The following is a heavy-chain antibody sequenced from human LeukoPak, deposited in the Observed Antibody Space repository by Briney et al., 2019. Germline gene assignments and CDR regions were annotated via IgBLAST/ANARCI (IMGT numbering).Heavy chain of an antibody. J-gene: IGHJ4*02. V-gene: IGHV1-18*01. CDR3: ARDLGDCSSTSCPVSPR. D-gene: IGHD2-2*01. CDR2: ISAYNGNT. Sequence: ASVKVSCKASGYTFTSYGISWVRQAPGQGLEWMGWISAYNGNTNYAQKLQGRVTMTTDTSTSTAYMELRSLRSEDTAVYYCARDLGDCSSTSCPVSPRWGQGTLVTVSS. CDR1: GYTFTSYG.